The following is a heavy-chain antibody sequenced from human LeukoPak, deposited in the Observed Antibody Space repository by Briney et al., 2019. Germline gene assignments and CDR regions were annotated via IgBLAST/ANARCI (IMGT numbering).Heavy chain of an antibody. CDR3: AKDLAGYFDY. CDR1: GFTFSSCG. V-gene: IGHV3-30*18. CDR2: ISYDGSNK. J-gene: IGHJ4*02. Sequence: GGSLRLSCAASGFTFSSCGMHWVRQTPGKGLEWVAVISYDGSNKYYADSVKGRFTISRDNSKNTLYLQMNSLRAEDTAVYYCAKDLAGYFDYWGQGTLVTVSS.